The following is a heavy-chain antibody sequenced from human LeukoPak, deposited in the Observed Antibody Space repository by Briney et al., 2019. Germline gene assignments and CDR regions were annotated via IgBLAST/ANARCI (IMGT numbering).Heavy chain of an antibody. CDR1: GFTFSTYG. D-gene: IGHD4-17*01. J-gene: IGHJ4*02. V-gene: IGHV3-30*02. CDR2: IRYDGSNK. CDR3: AKTAGNYGDYSPFDY. Sequence: GGSLRLSCAASGFTFSTYGMHWVRQAPGKGLEWVAFIRYDGSNKYYADSVKGRFTISRDNSKSTLFLQLNSLRAEDTSVYYCAKTAGNYGDYSPFDYWGQGTLVTVSS.